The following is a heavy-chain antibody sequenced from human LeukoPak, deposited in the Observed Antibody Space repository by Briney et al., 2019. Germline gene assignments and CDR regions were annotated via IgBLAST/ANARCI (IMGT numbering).Heavy chain of an antibody. CDR2: FSYSGST. CDR1: GVSISTYY. CDR3: ARMYSGTSYYFDY. J-gene: IGHJ4*02. D-gene: IGHD1-26*01. Sequence: SETLSLTCSVSGVSISTYYWIWIRQPPAKGLGWMGFFSYSGSTKYNPSPKSRVTMSVDTSKNQFSLKLSSVTAADTAVYYCARMYSGTSYYFDYWGQGTLVTVSS. V-gene: IGHV4-59*01.